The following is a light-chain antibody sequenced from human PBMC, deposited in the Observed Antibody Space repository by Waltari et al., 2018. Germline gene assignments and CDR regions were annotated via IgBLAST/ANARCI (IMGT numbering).Light chain of an antibody. V-gene: IGKV3-11*01. Sequence: EIVLTQSPATLSLSPGERATLSCRASQSVSTYLAWYQQKPGPPPGVLIYDASNRATGIPARFSGSGSGTDFTLTISSLESEDFAVYYCQQRSDWPLTFGGGTKVEIK. J-gene: IGKJ4*01. CDR1: QSVSTY. CDR3: QQRSDWPLT. CDR2: DAS.